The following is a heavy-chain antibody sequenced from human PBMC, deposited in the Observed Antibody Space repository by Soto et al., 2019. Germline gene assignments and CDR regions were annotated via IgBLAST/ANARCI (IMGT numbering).Heavy chain of an antibody. CDR2: ISGSGGST. D-gene: IGHD6-13*01. J-gene: IGHJ4*02. CDR1: GSTFSSYA. V-gene: IGHV3-23*01. CDR3: AKDPYSRSWYIGY. Sequence: GTLLPACSASGSTFSSYAMSWVRQAPGKGLEWVSAISGSGGSTYYADSVKGRFTISRDNSKNTLYLQMNSLRAEDTAVYYCAKDPYSRSWYIGYWGQGTLVTVYS.